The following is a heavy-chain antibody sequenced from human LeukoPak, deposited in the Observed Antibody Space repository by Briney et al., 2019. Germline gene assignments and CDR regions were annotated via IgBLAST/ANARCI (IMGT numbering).Heavy chain of an antibody. D-gene: IGHD1-1*01. CDR2: IYYSGST. Sequence: SETLSLTCTVSGGSISSYYWDWIRQPPGKGLEWIGYIYYSGSTNYNPSLKSRVTISVDTSKNQFSLKLSSVTAADTAVYYCARQTRTGHFDYWGQGTLVTVSS. J-gene: IGHJ4*02. CDR3: ARQTRTGHFDY. CDR1: GGSISSYY. V-gene: IGHV4-59*01.